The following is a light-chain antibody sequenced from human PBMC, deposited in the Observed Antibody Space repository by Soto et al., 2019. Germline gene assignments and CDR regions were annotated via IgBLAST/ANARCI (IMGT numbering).Light chain of an antibody. CDR2: GAS. CDR1: QSVSSSY. V-gene: IGKV3-20*01. CDR3: QQYGSSRPFT. J-gene: IGKJ4*01. Sequence: EIVLTQSPGTLSLSPGERATLSCRASQSVSSSYLSLYQQKPGQAPRLLIYGASSRATGIPDRFSGSGSGTDFTLTISRLEPEAFAVYYCQQYGSSRPFTFGGGKKVEIK.